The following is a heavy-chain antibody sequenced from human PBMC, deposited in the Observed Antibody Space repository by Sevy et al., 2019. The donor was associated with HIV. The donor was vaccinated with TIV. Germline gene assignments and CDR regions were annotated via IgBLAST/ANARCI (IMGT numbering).Heavy chain of an antibody. D-gene: IGHD3-22*01. CDR2: IYSGGST. CDR1: GFTVSSNY. V-gene: IGHV3-53*01. CDR3: ARGGYDSSGYYDY. Sequence: GGSLRLSCAASGFTVSSNYMSWVHQAPGKGLEWVSVIYSGGSTYYADSVKGRFTISRDNSKNTLYLQMNSLRAEDTAVYYCARGGYDSSGYYDYWGQGTLVTVSS. J-gene: IGHJ4*02.